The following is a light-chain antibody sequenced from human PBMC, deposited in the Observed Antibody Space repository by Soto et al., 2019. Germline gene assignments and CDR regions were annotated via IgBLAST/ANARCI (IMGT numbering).Light chain of an antibody. Sequence: EIVLTQPPGSLSSPPGERATLSCRASPSVDTTFFAWCQNKPGQATRLPISGASKRAAGVPDRFSGRGSWTDLTITMSRLEPEDFAVYYFQQYMSSVTCGQGIKVEI. J-gene: IGKJ1*01. V-gene: IGKV3-20*01. CDR1: PSVDTTF. CDR3: QQYMSSVT. CDR2: GAS.